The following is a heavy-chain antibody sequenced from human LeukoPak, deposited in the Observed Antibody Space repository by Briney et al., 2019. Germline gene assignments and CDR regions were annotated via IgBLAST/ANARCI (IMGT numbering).Heavy chain of an antibody. CDR2: IIPILGIA. CDR1: GGTFSSYA. V-gene: IGHV1-69*04. D-gene: IGHD6-13*01. Sequence: SVKVSCKASGGTFSSYAISWVRQAPGQGLEWMGRIIPILGIANYAQKFQGRVTITADKSTSTAYMELSSLRSEDTAVYYCATELGNSAAGYGYYYYYGMDVWGQGTTVTVSS. CDR3: ATELGNSAAGYGYYYYYGMDV. J-gene: IGHJ6*02.